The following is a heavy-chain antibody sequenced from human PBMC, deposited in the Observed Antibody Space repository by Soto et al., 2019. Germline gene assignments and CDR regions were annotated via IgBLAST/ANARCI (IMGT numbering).Heavy chain of an antibody. V-gene: IGHV3-33*01. Sequence: QVQLVESGGGVVQPGTSLRLSCTTSGFTFSNHAMHWVRQAPGKGLEWVAHIWYEGSNKYYADSVKGRFTISSDNSRNIVYVQMNSLRVEDTAVYYCARDGQQLAAYALDVWGQGTSVTVSS. CDR3: ARDGQQLAAYALDV. CDR2: IWYEGSNK. J-gene: IGHJ6*02. D-gene: IGHD6-13*01. CDR1: GFTFSNHA.